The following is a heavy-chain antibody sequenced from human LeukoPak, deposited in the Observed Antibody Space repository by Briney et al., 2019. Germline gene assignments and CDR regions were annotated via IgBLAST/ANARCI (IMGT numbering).Heavy chain of an antibody. CDR2: IYYSGST. CDR3: ARGWPSFDY. CDR1: GGSISRYY. J-gene: IGHJ4*02. D-gene: IGHD6-13*01. V-gene: IGHV4-59*01. Sequence: PSETLSLTCTVSGGSISRYYWNWIRQPPGKGLEGIGYIYYSGSTNYNPSLKSRVTISVDTSKTQFSLKLSSVTAADTAIYYCARGWPSFDYWGQGTLVTVSS.